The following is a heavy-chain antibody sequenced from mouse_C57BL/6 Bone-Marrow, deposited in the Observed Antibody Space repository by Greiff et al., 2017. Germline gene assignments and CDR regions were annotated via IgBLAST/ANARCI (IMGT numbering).Heavy chain of an antibody. CDR1: GFTFSGYG. CDR3: ARGSNYSAMDY. Sequence: EVQRVESGGGLVKPGGSLKLSCAASGFTFSGYGMHWVRQAPEKGLEWVAYISSGSSTIYYADTVKGRFTISRDNAKNTLFLQMTSLRSEDTAMYYCARGSNYSAMDYWGQGTSVTVSS. J-gene: IGHJ4*01. V-gene: IGHV5-17*01. D-gene: IGHD2-5*01. CDR2: ISSGSSTI.